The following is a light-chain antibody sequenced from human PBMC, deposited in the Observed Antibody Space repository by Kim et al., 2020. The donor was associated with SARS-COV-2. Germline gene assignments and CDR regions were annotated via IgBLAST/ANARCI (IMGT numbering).Light chain of an antibody. CDR3: QNYENFPLT. Sequence: DIQLTQSPSSLSASVGDRVTITCRASQGIRNSLGWYQQKPGEVPKLLIHEASTLQSGVPSRFSGSGSGTDFTLAISGLQPEDVATYYCQNYENFPLTFGGGTKVEIK. CDR1: QGIRNS. CDR2: EAS. V-gene: IGKV1-27*01. J-gene: IGKJ4*01.